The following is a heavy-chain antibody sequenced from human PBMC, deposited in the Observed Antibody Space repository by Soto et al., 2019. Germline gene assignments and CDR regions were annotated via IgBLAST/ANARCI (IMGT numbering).Heavy chain of an antibody. CDR3: VRVVAIPGYPDN. Sequence: QVQLVQSGAEVRQPASSVKVSCKTSGGTFCSYAISWVRQAPGQGLEWMGGIVPIVDTSTYAQKFQGRVTITADESTSTAYMELSSLRSDDTAIYYCVRVVAIPGYPDNWGQGNLVTVSS. CDR2: IVPIVDTS. D-gene: IGHD5-12*01. V-gene: IGHV1-69*12. CDR1: GGTFCSYA. J-gene: IGHJ4*02.